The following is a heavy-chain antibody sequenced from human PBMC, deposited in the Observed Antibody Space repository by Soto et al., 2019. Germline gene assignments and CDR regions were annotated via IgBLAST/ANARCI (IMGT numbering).Heavy chain of an antibody. Sequence: SVKVSCKASGGTFSSYAISWVRQAPGQGLGWMGGIIPIFGTANYAQKFQGRVTITADESTSTAYMELSSLRSEDTAVYYCARRPRGPLLPPDYSGQGTLVTVSS. J-gene: IGHJ4*02. V-gene: IGHV1-69*13. CDR1: GGTFSSYA. CDR3: ARRPRGPLLPPDY. CDR2: IIPIFGTA.